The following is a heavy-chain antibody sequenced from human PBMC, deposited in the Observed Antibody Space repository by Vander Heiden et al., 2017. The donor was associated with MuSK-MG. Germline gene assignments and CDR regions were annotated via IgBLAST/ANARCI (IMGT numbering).Heavy chain of an antibody. Sequence: QVQLVQSGAEVKKPGASVKVSCKGCRYSITEFPRHGVRQAPGKGRDCMGGFDPEYVETIYAQTFQGRVTMIDDTSTDTAYMELSILRSEDTAVYYCATPAAPMIVGNPYDYWGQGTPVTVSS. CDR3: ATPAAPMIVGNPYDY. V-gene: IGHV1-24*01. CDR2: FDPEYVET. CDR1: RYSITEFP. J-gene: IGHJ4*02. D-gene: IGHD3-22*01.